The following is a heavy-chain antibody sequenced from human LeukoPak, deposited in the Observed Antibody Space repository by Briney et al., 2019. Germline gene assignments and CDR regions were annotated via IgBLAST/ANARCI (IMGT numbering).Heavy chain of an antibody. CDR1: GGSFSGYY. D-gene: IGHD6-13*01. Sequence: SETLSLTCAVYGGSFSGYYWSWIRQPPGKGLEWIGEINHSGSTNYNPSLKSRVTISVDTSKNQFSLKLSSVTAADTAVYYCAREDSSSSWYSYAFDIWGQGTMVTVSS. CDR3: AREDSSSSWYSYAFDI. CDR2: INHSGST. V-gene: IGHV4-34*01. J-gene: IGHJ3*02.